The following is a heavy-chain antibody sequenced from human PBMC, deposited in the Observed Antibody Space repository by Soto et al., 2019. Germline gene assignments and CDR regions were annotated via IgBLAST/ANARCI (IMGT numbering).Heavy chain of an antibody. CDR2: ISTDKGKT. D-gene: IGHD3-3*02. V-gene: IGHV1-18*01. CDR3: ATRPPPFSV. Sequence: ASVKVSCKTSGYTFTSYGISWVRQAPGQGLEWMGWISTDKGKTNYAQKFQGRVTMTTDTSTSTAYMELRSLRSDDTAVYYCATRPPPFSVWGQGTLVPGSS. CDR1: GYTFTSYG. J-gene: IGHJ1*01.